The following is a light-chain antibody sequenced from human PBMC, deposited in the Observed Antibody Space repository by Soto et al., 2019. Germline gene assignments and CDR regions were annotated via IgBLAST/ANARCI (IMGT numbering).Light chain of an antibody. V-gene: IGKV1-12*01. CDR2: HTS. CDR3: QHADGLRALT. J-gene: IGKJ4*01. CDR1: QDAGTW. Sequence: DIQMTQSPPFVSASVGDRVTISCRASQDAGTWLSWFHQKPGGAPNLLIFHTSRLQRGVPSTFAGRGSGTELTLTISSMQPADFGTYYCQHADGLRALTFGGGTTVEI.